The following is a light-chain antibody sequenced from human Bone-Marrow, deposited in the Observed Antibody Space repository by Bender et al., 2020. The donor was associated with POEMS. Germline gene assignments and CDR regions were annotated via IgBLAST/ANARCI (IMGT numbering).Light chain of an antibody. CDR1: KLGEKY. V-gene: IGLV1-47*01. Sequence: ELIQPPSVSVSPGQTVSITCSGDKLGEKYTSWYQQFPGRTPKLLIYRNHRRPSGVSGRFSVSKSGTSASLAIAGVRSEDETVYHCGSWDAGLRAVLVGGGTNLTVV. CDR2: RNH. CDR3: GSWDAGLRAVL. J-gene: IGLJ2*01.